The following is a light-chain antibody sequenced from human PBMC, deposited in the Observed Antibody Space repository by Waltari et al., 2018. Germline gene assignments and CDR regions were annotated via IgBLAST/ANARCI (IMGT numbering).Light chain of an antibody. Sequence: QPVLIQPPSASGTPGQRVTISCSGSSPNIGSNYVYWYQQAPGRAPKRLIYRDNWRPSGVPDRFSGSKSGTSASLAISGVRSEDEADYHCAAWDDVLSGVVFGGGTKLIVL. CDR1: SPNIGSNY. V-gene: IGLV1-47*01. J-gene: IGLJ2*01. CDR2: RDN. CDR3: AAWDDVLSGVV.